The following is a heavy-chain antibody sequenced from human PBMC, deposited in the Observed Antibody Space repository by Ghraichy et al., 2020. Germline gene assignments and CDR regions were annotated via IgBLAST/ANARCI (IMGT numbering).Heavy chain of an antibody. Sequence: GVSLRLSCVASGFTFSHYYMSWVRQAPGKGLEWISNINGNSGHTYYAGSVKGRFTISRDNAKNSLYLQMNSLGVEDTAVYYCAREKTVTDFDNWGQGTLVSVSS. CDR3: AREKTVTDFDN. J-gene: IGHJ4*02. CDR2: INGNSGHT. V-gene: IGHV3-11*06. CDR1: GFTFSHYY. D-gene: IGHD4-17*01.